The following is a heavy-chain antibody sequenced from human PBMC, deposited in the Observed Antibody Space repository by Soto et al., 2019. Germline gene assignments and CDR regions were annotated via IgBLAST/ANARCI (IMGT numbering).Heavy chain of an antibody. CDR2: ISGSGGTT. CDR3: AKGATMIMVAPLGY. D-gene: IGHD3-22*01. J-gene: IGHJ4*02. V-gene: IGHV3-23*01. CDR1: GFTFSGSA. Sequence: EEQLLESGGDLVQPGGSLRLSCAASGFTFSGSAMSWVRQAPGKGLEWVSAISGSGGTTYYANSVKGRFTISRDNSKNTLFLQMNSLRAEDTAVYHCAKGATMIMVAPLGYWGQGTLLTVSS.